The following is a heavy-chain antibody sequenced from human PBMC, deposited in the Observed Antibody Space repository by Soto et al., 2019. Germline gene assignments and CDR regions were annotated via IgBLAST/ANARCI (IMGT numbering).Heavy chain of an antibody. CDR2: INSDGSST. V-gene: IGHV3-74*01. CDR1: GFTFSSFW. CDR3: VRDRDTYGLSSFDS. D-gene: IGHD5-18*01. Sequence: GGSLRLSCAASGFTFSSFWMHWVRQXPGKGLVWVSRINSDGSSTSYADSVKGRFSISRDNAKNTLYVQMNSLRVEDTAVYYCVRDRDTYGLSSFDSWGQGILVTVSS. J-gene: IGHJ4*02.